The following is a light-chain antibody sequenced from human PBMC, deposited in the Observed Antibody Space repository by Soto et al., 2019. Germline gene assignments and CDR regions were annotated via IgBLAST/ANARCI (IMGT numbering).Light chain of an antibody. J-gene: IGKJ2*01. CDR1: QGIKND. Sequence: AIQMTQSPSSLSASVGDRVTIACRASQGIKNDLAWYQQKPGRAPKLLIYAASSFHSGVPSRFSGSGSGTDFTLTISGVQPEDFATYYCLQDYTYPYTFGQGTKLEIK. CDR3: LQDYTYPYT. CDR2: AAS. V-gene: IGKV1-6*01.